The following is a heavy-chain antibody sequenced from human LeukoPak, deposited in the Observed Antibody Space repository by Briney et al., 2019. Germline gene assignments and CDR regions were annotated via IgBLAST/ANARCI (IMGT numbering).Heavy chain of an antibody. J-gene: IGHJ4*02. D-gene: IGHD5-24*01. Sequence: SETLSLTCTVSGGSISSYYWSWIRQPPGKGLEWIGYIYYSGSTNYNPSLKSRVTISVDTSKNQFSLKLSSVTAADTAVYYCARDGDGYKYFDYWGQGTLVTVSS. V-gene: IGHV4-59*01. CDR2: IYYSGST. CDR1: GGSISSYY. CDR3: ARDGDGYKYFDY.